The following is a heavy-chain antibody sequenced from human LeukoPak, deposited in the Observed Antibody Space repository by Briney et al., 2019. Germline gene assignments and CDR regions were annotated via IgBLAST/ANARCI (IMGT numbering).Heavy chain of an antibody. J-gene: IGHJ4*02. Sequence: ASVKVSCKASGYTFTSYYMHWVRQAPGQGLEWMGRINPNSGGTNYAQKFQGRVTMTRDTSISTAYMELSRLRSDDTAVYYCARDGREFGESPNLDYWGQGTLVTVSS. CDR3: ARDGREFGESPNLDY. CDR2: INPNSGGT. CDR1: GYTFTSYY. V-gene: IGHV1-2*06. D-gene: IGHD3-10*01.